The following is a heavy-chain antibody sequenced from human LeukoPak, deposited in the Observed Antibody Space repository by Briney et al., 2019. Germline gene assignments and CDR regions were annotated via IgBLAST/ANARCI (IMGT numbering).Heavy chain of an antibody. CDR1: GFTFSSYA. J-gene: IGHJ4*02. CDR2: ISSNGGST. Sequence: PGGSLRLSCSASGFTFSSYAMHWVRQAPGKGLEYVSAISSNGGSTYYADSVKGRFTISRDNSKNTLYLQMSSLRAEDTAVCYCVKDSSSWRGPFDYWGQGTLVTVSS. CDR3: VKDSSSWRGPFDY. V-gene: IGHV3-64D*06. D-gene: IGHD6-13*01.